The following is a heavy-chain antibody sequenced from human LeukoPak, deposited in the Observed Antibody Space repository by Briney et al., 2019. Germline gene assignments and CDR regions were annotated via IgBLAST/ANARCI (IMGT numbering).Heavy chain of an antibody. V-gene: IGHV3-23*01. CDR1: GFTFSSYS. CDR3: ARDRVAAPPLDAFDI. D-gene: IGHD6-19*01. Sequence: GGSLRLSCAASGFTFSSYSMNWVRQAPGKGLEWVSAISGSGGSTYYADSVKGRFTISRDNSKNTLYLQMNSLRAEDTAVYYCARDRVAAPPLDAFDIWGQGTMVTVSS. J-gene: IGHJ3*02. CDR2: ISGSGGST.